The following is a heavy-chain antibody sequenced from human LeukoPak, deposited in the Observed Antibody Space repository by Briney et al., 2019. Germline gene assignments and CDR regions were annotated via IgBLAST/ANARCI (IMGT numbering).Heavy chain of an antibody. CDR1: GFTFSSYW. V-gene: IGHV3-74*01. CDR2: INSDGSST. Sequence: GGSLRLSCAASGFTFSSYWMHWVRQAPGKGLVWVSRINSDGSSTSYADSVKGRFTISRDNAKNTLYLQMNSLRAEDTAVYYCARDDKRYYYDSSGYSTYYYYYMDVWGKGTTVTISS. D-gene: IGHD3-22*01. J-gene: IGHJ6*03. CDR3: ARDDKRYYYDSSGYSTYYYYYMDV.